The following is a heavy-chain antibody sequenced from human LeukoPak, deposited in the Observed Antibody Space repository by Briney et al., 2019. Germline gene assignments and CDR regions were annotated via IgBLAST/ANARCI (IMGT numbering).Heavy chain of an antibody. CDR1: GGSFSGYY. CDR3: ARGLLQWLAHDY. D-gene: IGHD6-19*01. CDR2: INHSGST. Sequence: WETLSLTCAVYGGSFSGYYWSWIRQPPGKGLDWIGEINHSGSTNYDPSLKSRVTISVDTSKNQFSLKLSSVTAADTAVYYCARGLLQWLAHDYWGQGTLVTVSS. V-gene: IGHV4-34*01. J-gene: IGHJ4*02.